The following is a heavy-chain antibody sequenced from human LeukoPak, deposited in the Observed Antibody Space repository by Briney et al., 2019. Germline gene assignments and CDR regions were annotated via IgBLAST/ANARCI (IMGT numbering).Heavy chain of an antibody. CDR2: ISSSGTTI. J-gene: IGHJ4*02. D-gene: IGHD3-10*01. V-gene: IGHV3-11*01. Sequence: LSLTCAVYGGSFSGYYWSWIRQPPGKGLEWVSYISSSGTTIYYADFVRGRFTVSRDNAKNSLYLQMDSLSAEDTAVYYCASLRGVNRWGQGTLVTVSS. CDR3: ASLRGVNR. CDR1: GGSFSGYY.